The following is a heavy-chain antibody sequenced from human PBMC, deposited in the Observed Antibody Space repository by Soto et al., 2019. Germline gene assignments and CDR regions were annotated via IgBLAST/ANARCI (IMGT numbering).Heavy chain of an antibody. CDR3: AKSGADSFYNYSHA. V-gene: IGHV3-23*04. Sequence: EVQLVESGGDLVQPGGSLRLSCANSGFTFGSFAMTWVRQAPGRGLEWVSTITGSGSRIYYADSVKGRFTISRDNSKNTVYWQWKSLRAEDPAVYFGAKSGADSFYNYSHAWGRGTRVVVSS. D-gene: IGHD1-20*01. CDR2: ITGSGSRI. CDR1: GFTFGSFA. J-gene: IGHJ6*04.